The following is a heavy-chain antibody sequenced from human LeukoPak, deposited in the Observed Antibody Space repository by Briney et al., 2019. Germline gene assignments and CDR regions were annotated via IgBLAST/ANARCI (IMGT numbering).Heavy chain of an antibody. V-gene: IGHV3-23*01. D-gene: IGHD3-22*01. CDR3: AKFLRITMIVVATGDY. CDR1: GFTFSSYA. CDR2: ISGSGGST. J-gene: IGHJ4*02. Sequence: GGSLRLSCAASGFTFSSYAMSWVRQAPGKGLEWVSAISGSGGSTYYADSVKGRFTISRDNSKNTLYLQMNSLRAEDTAVYYCAKFLRITMIVVATGDYWGQGTLVTVSS.